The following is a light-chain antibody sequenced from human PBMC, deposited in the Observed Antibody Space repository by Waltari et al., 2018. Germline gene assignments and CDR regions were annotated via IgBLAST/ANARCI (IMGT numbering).Light chain of an antibody. J-gene: IGKJ1*01. CDR1: QSLVSSDGNTY. V-gene: IGKV2-30*01. CDR3: MQGTHRPWT. Sequence: VVMTQSPLSLPVTLGQPASIPCRSSQSLVSSDGNTYFNWFQPRPGQSPRRLLYKVSYRDSGVPDRFSGSGSGTEFTLRINRVEAEDVGVYYCMQGTHRPWTFGQGTKVEI. CDR2: KVS.